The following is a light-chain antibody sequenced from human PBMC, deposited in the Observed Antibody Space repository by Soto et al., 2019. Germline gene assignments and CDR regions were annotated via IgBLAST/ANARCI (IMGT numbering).Light chain of an antibody. V-gene: IGKV3-15*01. CDR3: QQRSNWQGAT. J-gene: IGKJ4*01. Sequence: TKSAATLSVSPGERATLSCRASQSVRSNLAWYQQKPGQGPRLLIFGASTRATNIPARFSGSGSGTEFTLTISSLEPADFGVYYCQQRSNWQGATFGGGTKV. CDR2: GAS. CDR1: QSVRSN.